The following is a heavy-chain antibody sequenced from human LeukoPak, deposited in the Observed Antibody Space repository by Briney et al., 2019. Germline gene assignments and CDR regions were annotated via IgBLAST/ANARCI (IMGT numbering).Heavy chain of an antibody. CDR2: ISREGGNT. V-gene: IGHV3-23*01. CDR3: AKHLRFLEWFFDY. Sequence: GGSLRLSCAASGFSFSSYAMSWVRQAPGKGPEWSSTISREGGNTFYAASVKGRFTISRDNSKNTLYLQMNSLRGEDTAIYYCAKHLRFLEWFFDYWGQGSLVTVSS. J-gene: IGHJ4*02. CDR1: GFSFSSYA. D-gene: IGHD3-3*01.